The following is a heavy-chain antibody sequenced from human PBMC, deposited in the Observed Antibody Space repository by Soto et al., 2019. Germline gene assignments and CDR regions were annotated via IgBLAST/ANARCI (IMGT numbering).Heavy chain of an antibody. V-gene: IGHV1-69*01. D-gene: IGHD3-10*01. CDR3: ARVGIGYYYGSLDY. J-gene: IGHJ4*02. CDR1: GGNFNNYA. CDR2: FNPIFGTA. Sequence: QVQLVQSGAEVKKPGSSVKVSCKASGGNFNNYAITWVRQAPGQGLEWMGVFNPIFGTANYAQKFQGRVTITADESTTTAYMELSSLRSEDTAVYYCARVGIGYYYGSLDYWGQGTLVTVSS.